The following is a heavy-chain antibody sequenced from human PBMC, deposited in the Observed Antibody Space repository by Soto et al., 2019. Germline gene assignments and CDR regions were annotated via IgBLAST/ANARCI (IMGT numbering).Heavy chain of an antibody. D-gene: IGHD3-3*01. J-gene: IGHJ5*02. Sequence: ASVKVSCKASGYTFTSYAMHWVRQAPGQRLEWMGWINAGNGNTKYSQKFQGRVTITRDTSASTAYMELSSLRSEDTAVYYCARGRVRFLEWLPPPSGWFDPWGQGTLVTVSS. V-gene: IGHV1-3*01. CDR2: INAGNGNT. CDR1: GYTFTSYA. CDR3: ARGRVRFLEWLPPPSGWFDP.